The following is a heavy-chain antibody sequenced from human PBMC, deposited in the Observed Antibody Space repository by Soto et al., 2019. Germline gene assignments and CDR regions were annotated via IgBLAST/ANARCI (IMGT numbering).Heavy chain of an antibody. J-gene: IGHJ6*02. V-gene: IGHV4-4*02. CDR1: GGSISSSNW. CDR2: IYHSGST. Sequence: QVQLQESGPGLVKPSGTLSLTCAVSGGSISSSNWWSWVRQPPGKGLEWIGEIYHSGSTNYNPPLKIRFTRSVDKSKNQFSLKLSSVTAADTAVYYCARQIPMVTLGYYYGMDVWGQGTTVTVSS. CDR3: ARQIPMVTLGYYYGMDV. D-gene: IGHD3-16*01.